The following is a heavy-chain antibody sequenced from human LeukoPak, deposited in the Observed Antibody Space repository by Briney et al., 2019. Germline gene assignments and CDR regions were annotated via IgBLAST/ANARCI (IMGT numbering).Heavy chain of an antibody. V-gene: IGHV4-59*01. J-gene: IGHJ2*01. Sequence: SETLSLTCIVSGGSIDYYNWIRQPPGQGLEWIGVIYNHGRTEYNPSLKSRVTISLDTSNSQFSLKLHSVTPADTAVYFCARGLAGRSSGAIYFALWGRGTLVTVSS. CDR2: IYNHGRT. D-gene: IGHD3-10*01. CDR3: ARGLAGRSSGAIYFAL. CDR1: GGSIDY.